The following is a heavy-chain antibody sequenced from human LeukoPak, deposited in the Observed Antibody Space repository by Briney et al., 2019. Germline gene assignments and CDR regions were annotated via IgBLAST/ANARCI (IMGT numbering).Heavy chain of an antibody. CDR2: IYPSDSDT. J-gene: IGHJ2*01. Sequence: GESLKISCKGSGYSFTGYWIGWVRQMPGKGLEWMGIIYPSDSDTKYSPSFQGQVTISVDKSISTAYLQWSSLKTSDSAVYYCAKGYWYFDLWGRGTLLTVSS. CDR3: AKGYWYFDL. CDR1: GYSFTGYW. V-gene: IGHV5-51*01.